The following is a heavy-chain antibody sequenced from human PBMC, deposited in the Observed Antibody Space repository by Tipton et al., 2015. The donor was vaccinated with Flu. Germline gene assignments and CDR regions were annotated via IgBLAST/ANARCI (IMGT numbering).Heavy chain of an antibody. Sequence: SLRLSCAASGFTFSSYAMSWVRQAPGKGLEWVSAISGSGGSAYYADSVKGRFTISRDNSKNTLYLQMNSLRAEDTAVYYCAKSEYSSSWYIAEYFQHWGQGTLVTVSS. J-gene: IGHJ1*01. CDR3: AKSEYSSSWYIAEYFQH. CDR2: ISGSGGSA. V-gene: IGHV3-23*01. D-gene: IGHD6-13*01. CDR1: GFTFSSYA.